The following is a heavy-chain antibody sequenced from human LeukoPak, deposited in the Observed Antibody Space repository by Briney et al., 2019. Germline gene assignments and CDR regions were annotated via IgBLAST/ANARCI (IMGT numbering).Heavy chain of an antibody. D-gene: IGHD6-19*01. CDR2: IKSDGKT. J-gene: IGHJ6*03. V-gene: IGHV3-74*01. CDR3: ARNSSGWTDPKNYYMDV. CDR1: GFTFSSYW. Sequence: GGSLRLSCAASGFTFSSYWMHWVRQAPRKGLVWVSRIKSDGKTNYADSVKGRFTISRDNAKNSLYLQMNSLRDEDTALYYCARNSSGWTDPKNYYMDVWGKGTTVTVSS.